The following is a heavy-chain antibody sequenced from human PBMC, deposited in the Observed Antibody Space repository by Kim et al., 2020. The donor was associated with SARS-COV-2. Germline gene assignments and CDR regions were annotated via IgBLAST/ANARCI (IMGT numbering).Heavy chain of an antibody. Sequence: PSLKRRVTISVDTSKNQFSLKLSSVTAADTAVYYCARENRRYGSGSYYVYWGQGTLVTVSS. V-gene: IGHV4-59*01. CDR3: ARENRRYGSGSYYVY. D-gene: IGHD3-10*01. J-gene: IGHJ4*02.